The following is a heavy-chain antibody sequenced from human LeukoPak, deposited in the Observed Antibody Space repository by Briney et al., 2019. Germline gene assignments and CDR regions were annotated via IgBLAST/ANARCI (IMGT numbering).Heavy chain of an antibody. CDR3: ARGSTVGATESLGFDY. D-gene: IGHD1-26*01. CDR2: INPNSVDT. Sequence: SVKVSCKASGYTFTGYYMHWVRQAPGQGLEWMGWINPNSVDTHYAQKLQGRVTMTRDTSISTAYMELSRLRSDDTAVYYCARGSTVGATESLGFDYWGQGTPVTVSS. J-gene: IGHJ4*02. V-gene: IGHV1-2*02. CDR1: GYTFTGYY.